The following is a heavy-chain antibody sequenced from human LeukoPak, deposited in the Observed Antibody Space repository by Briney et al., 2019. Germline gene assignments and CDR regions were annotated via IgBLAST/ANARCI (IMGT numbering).Heavy chain of an antibody. CDR3: ARESTVTSHYYYYGMDV. V-gene: IGHV1-69*13. J-gene: IGHJ6*02. Sequence: WASVKVSCKASGGTFSSYAISWVRQAPGQGLEWMGGIIPIFGTANYAQKFQGRVTITADESTSTAYMELSSLRSEDTAVYYCARESTVTSHYYYYGMDVWGQGTTVTVSS. CDR2: IIPIFGTA. D-gene: IGHD4-17*01. CDR1: GGTFSSYA.